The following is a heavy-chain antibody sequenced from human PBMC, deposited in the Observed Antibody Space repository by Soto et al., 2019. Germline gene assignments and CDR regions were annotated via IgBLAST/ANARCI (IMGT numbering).Heavy chain of an antibody. Sequence: ASVKVSCKASGYTFTSYGISWVRQAPGQGLEWMGWISAYNGNTNYAQKLQGRVTMTTDTSTSTAYMELRSLRSDDTAVYYCVRNWMSSYTPGRPRKKDYYYYGLDIWGHGTTVTVSS. J-gene: IGHJ6*02. CDR2: ISAYNGNT. V-gene: IGHV1-18*01. CDR3: VRNWMSSYTPGRPRKKDYYYYGLDI. CDR1: GYTFTSYG. D-gene: IGHD1-1*01.